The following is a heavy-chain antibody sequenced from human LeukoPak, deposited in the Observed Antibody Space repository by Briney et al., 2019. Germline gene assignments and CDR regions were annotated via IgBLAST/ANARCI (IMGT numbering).Heavy chain of an antibody. D-gene: IGHD1/OR15-1a*01. Sequence: SETLFLTCTVSGASISNSRYYWGWIRQPPGKGLEWVASIFYSRGTDFNPSLKSRVTISVDTSKDQFFLNLNSVTAADTAVYYCAGLTVGTMCNYWGQGTLVTVSS. V-gene: IGHV4-39*01. J-gene: IGHJ4*02. CDR1: GASISNSRYY. CDR2: IFYSRGT. CDR3: AGLTVGTMCNY.